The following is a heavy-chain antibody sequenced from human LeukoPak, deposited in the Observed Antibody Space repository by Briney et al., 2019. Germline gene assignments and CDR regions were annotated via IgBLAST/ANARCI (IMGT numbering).Heavy chain of an antibody. J-gene: IGHJ3*02. V-gene: IGHV4-39*01. CDR1: GGSISSSSYY. Sequence: SETLSLTCTVSGGSISSSSYYWGWIRQPPGQGLEWIGSIYYSGSTYYNPSLKSRVTISVDTSKNQFSLKLSSVTAADTAVYYCARLPSFGELANDAFDIWGQGTMVTVSS. CDR3: ARLPSFGELANDAFDI. D-gene: IGHD3-10*01. CDR2: IYYSGST.